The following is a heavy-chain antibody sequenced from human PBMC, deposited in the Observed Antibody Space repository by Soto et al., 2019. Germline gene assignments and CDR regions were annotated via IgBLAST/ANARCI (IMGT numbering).Heavy chain of an antibody. Sequence: AVKVSCKACGYTLTSNSIGWVRQAPGQGTEWMGRINDYNGYTKYAQQLQGRVTLTTDAATSTAYMDLRSLRSEDTAVYYCARISSGSSGWLPDCWGQGTLVTVSS. CDR1: GYTLTSNS. J-gene: IGHJ4*02. CDR3: ARISSGSSGWLPDC. V-gene: IGHV1-18*04. CDR2: INDYNGYT. D-gene: IGHD6-19*01.